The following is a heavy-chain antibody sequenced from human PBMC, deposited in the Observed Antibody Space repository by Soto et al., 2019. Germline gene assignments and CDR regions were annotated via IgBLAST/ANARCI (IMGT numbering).Heavy chain of an antibody. CDR3: AKVFGYYYGSGSIYYFDY. Sequence: GESLKISCAASGFTFSSYAMSWVRQAPGKGLEWVSAISGSGGSTYYADSVKGRFTISRDNSKNTLYLQMNSLRAEDTAVYYCAKVFGYYYGSGSIYYFDYWGQGTLVTVSS. D-gene: IGHD3-10*01. CDR1: GFTFSSYA. J-gene: IGHJ4*02. CDR2: ISGSGGST. V-gene: IGHV3-23*01.